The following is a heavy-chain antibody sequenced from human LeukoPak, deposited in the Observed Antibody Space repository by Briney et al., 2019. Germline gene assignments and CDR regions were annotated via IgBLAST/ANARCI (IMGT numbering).Heavy chain of an antibody. CDR3: ARDQYYYGSGSGYDY. CDR2: IYTSGST. CDR1: GGSISSYY. V-gene: IGHV4-4*07. D-gene: IGHD3-10*01. Sequence: PSETLSLTCTVSGGSISSYYWSWIRQPAGKGLEWIGRIYTSGSTNYNPSLKSRVTMSVDTFKNQFSLKLSSVTAADTAVYYCARDQYYYGSGSGYDYWGQGTLVTVSS. J-gene: IGHJ4*02.